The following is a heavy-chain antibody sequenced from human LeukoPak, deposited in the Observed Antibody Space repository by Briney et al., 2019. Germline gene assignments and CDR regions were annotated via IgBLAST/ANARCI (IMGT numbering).Heavy chain of an antibody. CDR2: IHHTGGT. J-gene: IGHJ4*02. CDR3: ARGNILSGYCFDF. CDR1: GGSISGYY. Sequence: SETLSLTCAVYGGSISGYYWSWIRQPPGKGLEWVGEIHHTGGTSYNPSLKSRATISIDTSKNQLSLKLSSVTAADTAVYYCARGNILSGYCFDFWGQGALVTVSS. D-gene: IGHD3-9*01. V-gene: IGHV4-34*01.